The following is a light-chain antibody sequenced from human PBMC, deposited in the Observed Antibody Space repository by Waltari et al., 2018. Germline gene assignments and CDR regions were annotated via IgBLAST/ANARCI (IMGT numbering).Light chain of an antibody. V-gene: IGLV1-44*01. CDR1: SSNIGSTT. CDR2: SNN. CDR3: AAWDDSLNGLYV. Sequence: QSVLTQPPSASGTPGQRVTISCSGSSSNIGSTTVNWYQRLPGTAPKLLIYSNNQPPSGVPDRLSGSNSGTSAALAISGLQAEDEADYYCAAWDDSLNGLYVFGTGTKVTVL. J-gene: IGLJ1*01.